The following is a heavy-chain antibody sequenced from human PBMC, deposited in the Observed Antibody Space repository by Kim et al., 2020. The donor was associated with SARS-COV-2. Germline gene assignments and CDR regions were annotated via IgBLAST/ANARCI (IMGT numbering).Heavy chain of an antibody. D-gene: IGHD2-15*01. J-gene: IGHJ3*02. CDR3: ARLTNCGGGSCHWYAFDI. CDR1: GGSISSSSYY. CDR2: IYYSGST. V-gene: IGHV4-39*01. Sequence: SETLSLTCTVSGGSISSSSYYWGWIRQPPGKGLEWIGSIYYSGSTYYNPSLKSRVTISVDTSKNQFSLKLSSVTAADTAVYYCARLTNCGGGSCHWYAFDIWGQGTMVTVSS.